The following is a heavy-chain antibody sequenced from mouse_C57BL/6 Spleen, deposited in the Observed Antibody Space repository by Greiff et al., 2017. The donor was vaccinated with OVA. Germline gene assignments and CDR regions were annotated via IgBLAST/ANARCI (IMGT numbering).Heavy chain of an antibody. J-gene: IGHJ3*01. V-gene: IGHV1-82*01. CDR2: IYPGDGDT. CDR1: GYAFSSSW. CDR3: ARSGDGGGFAY. Sequence: QVQLQQSGPELVKPGASVKISCKASGYAFSSSWMNWVKQRPGKGLEWIGRIYPGDGDTNYNGKLKGKATLTADKSSSTAYMQLSSLTSEDSAVYFCARSGDGGGFAYWGQGTLVTVSA. D-gene: IGHD1-1*02.